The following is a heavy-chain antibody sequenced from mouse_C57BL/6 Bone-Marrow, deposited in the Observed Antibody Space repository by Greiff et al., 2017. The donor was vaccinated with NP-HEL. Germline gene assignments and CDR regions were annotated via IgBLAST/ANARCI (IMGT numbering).Heavy chain of an antibody. V-gene: IGHV1-62-2*01. J-gene: IGHJ2*01. Sequence: QVQLQQSGAELVKPGASVKLSCTASGYNFNEYTIHWVKQRSGQGLEWIGWFYPGSGSIKYNEKFKDKATLTADKSSSTAYMELSRLTSEDTAVYFCERDGSGSSLYNFDYWGQGTTLTVSS. CDR3: ERDGSGSSLYNFDY. D-gene: IGHD6-1*01. CDR2: FYPGSGSI. CDR1: GYNFNEYT.